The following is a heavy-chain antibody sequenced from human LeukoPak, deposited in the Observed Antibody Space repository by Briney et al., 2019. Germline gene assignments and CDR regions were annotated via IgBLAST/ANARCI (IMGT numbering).Heavy chain of an antibody. CDR3: AKPEYSSGRSWFDP. CDR1: GFTFSTYA. V-gene: IGHV3-48*02. J-gene: IGHJ5*02. CDR2: ISSSSTTI. Sequence: GGSLRLSCAASGFTFSTYAMSWVRQAPGKGLEFISFISSSSTTIYYADSVKGRFTISRDNSKNSLYLQMNSLRDEDTAVYYCAKPEYSSGRSWFDPWGQGTLVTVSS. D-gene: IGHD6-25*01.